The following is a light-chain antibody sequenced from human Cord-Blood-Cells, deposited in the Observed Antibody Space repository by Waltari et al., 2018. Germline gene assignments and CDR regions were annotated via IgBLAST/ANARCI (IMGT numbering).Light chain of an antibody. CDR3: CSYAGSSTWV. J-gene: IGLJ3*02. Sequence: QSALTQPASVSGSPGQSITISCTGTSSDVGSYNLVSWDQQHPGKAPKLMIYEGSKRPSVVSNRFSGSKSGNTASLTISGLQAEDEADYYCCSYAGSSTWVFGGGTKLTVL. CDR1: SSDVGSYNL. CDR2: EGS. V-gene: IGLV2-23*01.